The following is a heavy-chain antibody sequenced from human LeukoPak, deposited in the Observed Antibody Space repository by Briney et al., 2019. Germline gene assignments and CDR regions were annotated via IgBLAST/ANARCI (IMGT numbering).Heavy chain of an antibody. D-gene: IGHD3-22*01. V-gene: IGHV3-49*03. J-gene: IGHJ4*02. CDR3: TRGGQYYYDSSGYYYPFDY. Sequence: GGSLRLSCTASGFTFGDYAMSWFRQAPGKRLEWVGFIRSKAYGGTTEYAASVKGRFTISRDDSKSIAYLQMNSLKTEDTAVYYCTRGGQYYYDSSGYYYPFDYWGQGTLFTVSS. CDR2: IRSKAYGGTT. CDR1: GFTFGDYA.